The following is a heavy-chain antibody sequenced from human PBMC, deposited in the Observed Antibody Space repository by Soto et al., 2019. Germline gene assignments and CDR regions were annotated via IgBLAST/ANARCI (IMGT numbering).Heavy chain of an antibody. J-gene: IGHJ6*02. CDR1: GGTFSSYA. Sequence: GASVKVSCKASGGTFSSYAISWVRQAPGQGLEWMGGIIPIFGTANYAQKFQGRVTITADESTSTAYMELSSLRSEDTAVYYCARDGIMQGSGSPTKNYYYGMDVWGQGTTVTVSS. D-gene: IGHD3-10*01. CDR2: IIPIFGTA. V-gene: IGHV1-69*13. CDR3: ARDGIMQGSGSPTKNYYYGMDV.